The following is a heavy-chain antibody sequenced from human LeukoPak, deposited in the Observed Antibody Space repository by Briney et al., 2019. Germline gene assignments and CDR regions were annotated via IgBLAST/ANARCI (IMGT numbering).Heavy chain of an antibody. Sequence: SETLSLTCTVSGGSISSYYWSWIRQPPGKGLEWIGYFYYGGSTNYNPSLKSRATISVDTSKNRFSLKLSSVTAADTAVYYCARSPGGGFDIWGQGTMVTVSS. V-gene: IGHV4-59*01. CDR3: ARSPGGGFDI. CDR1: GGSISSYY. CDR2: FYYGGST. D-gene: IGHD2-15*01. J-gene: IGHJ3*02.